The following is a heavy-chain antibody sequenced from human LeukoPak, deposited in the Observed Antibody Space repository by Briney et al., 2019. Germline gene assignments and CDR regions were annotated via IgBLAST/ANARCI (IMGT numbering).Heavy chain of an antibody. V-gene: IGHV3-30*14. CDR1: GFTFSSYA. CDR3: ARDRRDRRYYYGMDV. Sequence: GGSLRLSCAASGFTFSSYAMHWVRQAPGKGLEWVAVVSYDGSNEYYADSVKGRFTTSRDNSKNTLYLQMNSLRAEDTAVYYCARDRRDRRYYYGMDVWGQGTTVTVSS. CDR2: VSYDGSNE. J-gene: IGHJ6*02. D-gene: IGHD5-24*01.